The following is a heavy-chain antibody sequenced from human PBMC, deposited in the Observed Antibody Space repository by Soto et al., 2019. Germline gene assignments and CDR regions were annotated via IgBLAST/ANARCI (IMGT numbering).Heavy chain of an antibody. D-gene: IGHD6-6*01. CDR3: AKDRIAASYYYYGMDV. V-gene: IGHV3-30*18. CDR1: GFTFSSYG. J-gene: IGHJ6*02. CDR2: ISYDGSNK. Sequence: SLRLSCAASGFTFSSYGMHWVRQAPGKGLEWVAVISYDGSNKYYADSVKGRFTISRDNSKNTLYLQMNSLRAEDTAVYYCAKDRIAASYYYYGMDVWGQGTTVTVSS.